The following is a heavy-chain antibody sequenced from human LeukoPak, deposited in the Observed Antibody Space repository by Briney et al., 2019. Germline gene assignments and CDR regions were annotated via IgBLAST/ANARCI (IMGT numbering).Heavy chain of an antibody. CDR1: GLTISSYS. J-gene: IGHJ4*01. Sequence: GGSLRLSCAASGLTISSYSMNWVRQAPGKGLQWVSYISSSSSTIYYADSVKGRFTIFRDNAKDSVYLQMNSLRAEDSATYYCVREGFYFFDFWGQGTLVTVSS. CDR3: VREGFYFFDF. V-gene: IGHV3-48*04. CDR2: ISSSSSTI.